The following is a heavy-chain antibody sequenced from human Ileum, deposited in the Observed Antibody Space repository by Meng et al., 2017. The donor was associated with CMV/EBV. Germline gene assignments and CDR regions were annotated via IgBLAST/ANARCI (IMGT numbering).Heavy chain of an antibody. CDR2: INPNGGGT. Sequence: AGYTFSGHCIHWVRQTPGQGLEWVGWINPNGGGTNYAQKFQGRVTMTTDTSITTAYVELSSLRSDDTAVYYCAREGNSPGPRGMDVWGQGTTVTVSS. V-gene: IGHV1-2*02. J-gene: IGHJ6*02. CDR1: GYTFSGHC. D-gene: IGHD2-21*01. CDR3: AREGNSPGPRGMDV.